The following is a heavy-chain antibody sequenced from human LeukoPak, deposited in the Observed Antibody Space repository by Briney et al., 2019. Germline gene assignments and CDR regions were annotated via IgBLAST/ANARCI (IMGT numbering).Heavy chain of an antibody. CDR2: INHSGST. Sequence: KPSETLSLTCAGYGGPVSGYYWSWIRQPPGKELEKIGEINHSGSTNSHPSPKTRATISVDKPKNQFSLKPSSVTAADTAVYYCARTGSVFFYCSGGSCYFNWFDPWGQGTLVTVSS. CDR3: ARTGSVFFYCSGGSCYFNWFDP. V-gene: IGHV4-34*01. CDR1: GGPVSGYY. J-gene: IGHJ5*02. D-gene: IGHD2-15*01.